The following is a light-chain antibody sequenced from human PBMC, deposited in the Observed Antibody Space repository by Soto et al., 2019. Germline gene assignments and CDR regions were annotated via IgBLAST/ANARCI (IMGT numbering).Light chain of an antibody. CDR1: QSVRSSY. CDR2: GAS. J-gene: IGKJ1*01. Sequence: EIVLTQSPGNLSLPPGERATLSCRASQSVRSSYLAWYQQKFGQAPRLLIYGASSRATGIPVRFSGSGSGTDFTLTISRLEPEDFAVYYCQPYGSSSWTFGQGTKVEIK. CDR3: QPYGSSSWT. V-gene: IGKV3-20*01.